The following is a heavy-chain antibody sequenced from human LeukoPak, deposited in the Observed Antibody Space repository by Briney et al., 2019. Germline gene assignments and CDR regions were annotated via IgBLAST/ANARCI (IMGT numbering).Heavy chain of an antibody. CDR1: GYTFTSYA. CDR2: INAGNGNT. J-gene: IGHJ3*02. Sequence: ASVKVSCKASGYTFTSYAMHWVRQAPGQRLEWMGWINAGNGNTKYSQKFQGRVTITRDTSASTAYMELSSLRSEDTAVYYCARDLYVWRWLQFGAFDIWGQGTMVTVSS. D-gene: IGHD5-24*01. V-gene: IGHV1-3*01. CDR3: ARDLYVWRWLQFGAFDI.